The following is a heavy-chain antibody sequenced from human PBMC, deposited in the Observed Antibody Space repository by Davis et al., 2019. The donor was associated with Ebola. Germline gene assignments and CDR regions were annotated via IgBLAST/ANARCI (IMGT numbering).Heavy chain of an antibody. V-gene: IGHV1-3*01. J-gene: IGHJ4*02. CDR1: GYTFTSYG. Sequence: AASVQVSCKASGYTFTSYGISWVRQAPGQGLEWMGWINAGNGNTKYSQKFQGRVTITRDTSASTAYMELSSLRSEDTAVYYCARSIRELLTFDYWGQGTLVTVSS. CDR2: INAGNGNT. CDR3: ARSIRELLTFDY. D-gene: IGHD1-26*01.